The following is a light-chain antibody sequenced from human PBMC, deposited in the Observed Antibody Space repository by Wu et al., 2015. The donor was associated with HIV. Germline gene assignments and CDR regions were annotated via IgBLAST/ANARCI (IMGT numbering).Light chain of an antibody. Sequence: EILLTQSPGTLSLSPGEGATLSCRASQTVASTYLAWYQQKPGQAPRLLIYAASSRASGIPDRFSGSGSGTDFTLTISRLVPEDFAVYYCQNYGSSPYSFGQGTNLEIK. V-gene: IGKV3-20*01. CDR2: AAS. CDR3: QNYGSSPYS. CDR1: QTVASTY. J-gene: IGKJ2*03.